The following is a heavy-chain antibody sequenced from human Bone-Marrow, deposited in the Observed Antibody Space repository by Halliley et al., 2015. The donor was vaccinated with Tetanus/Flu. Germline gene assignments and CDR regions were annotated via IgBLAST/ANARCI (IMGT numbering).Heavy chain of an antibody. V-gene: IGHV5-51*01. J-gene: IGHJ3*02. CDR1: GYSFTTYW. CDR3: ARQDFVIVPTVRVRAFDI. D-gene: IGHD2-2*01. CDR2: IYPGDSDT. Sequence: MQLVQSGAEVKKPGESLKISCKGSGYSFTTYWIGWVRQVPGRGLELMGIIYPGDSDTRYSPSFEGRVIISADESVTTAYLQWTTLEASDTAMYYCARQDFVIVPTVRVRAFDIWGQGTVVTVSS.